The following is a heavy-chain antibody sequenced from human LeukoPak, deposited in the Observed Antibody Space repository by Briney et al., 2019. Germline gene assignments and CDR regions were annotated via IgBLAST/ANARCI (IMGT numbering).Heavy chain of an antibody. V-gene: IGHV3-30-3*01. CDR2: ISYDGSNK. CDR1: GFTFSSYA. CDR3: AKDRYDSSGYYGDAFDI. J-gene: IGHJ3*02. D-gene: IGHD3-22*01. Sequence: GGSLRLSCAASGFTFSSYAMHWVRQAPGKGLEWVAVISYDGSNKYYADSVKGRFTISRDNSKNTLYLQMNSLRAEDTAVYYCAKDRYDSSGYYGDAFDIWGQGTMVTVSS.